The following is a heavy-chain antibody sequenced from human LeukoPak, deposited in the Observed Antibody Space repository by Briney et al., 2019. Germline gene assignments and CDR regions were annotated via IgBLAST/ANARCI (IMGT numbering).Heavy chain of an antibody. J-gene: IGHJ3*02. Sequence: ASVKVSRKASGYTFTSYYMHWVRQAPAQGREWMGIINPSGGSTSYAQKFQGRVTMTRDTSTSTVYMELSSLRSEDTAVYYCARYTVVTLHDAFDIWGQGTMVTVSS. CDR1: GYTFTSYY. V-gene: IGHV1-46*01. D-gene: IGHD2-21*02. CDR2: INPSGGST. CDR3: ARYTVVTLHDAFDI.